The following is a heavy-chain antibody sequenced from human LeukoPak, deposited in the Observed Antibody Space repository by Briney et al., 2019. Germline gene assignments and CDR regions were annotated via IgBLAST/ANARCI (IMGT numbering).Heavy chain of an antibody. D-gene: IGHD3-3*01. V-gene: IGHV3-11*06. CDR1: GFIFSDYS. CDR2: ISTHSTYT. Sequence: GGSLRLSCAASGFIFSDYSMSWIRQAPGKGLEWVSYISTHSTYTHYADSVKGRFTISRDNSKNTVYLQMNSPRAEDTAVYYCARVGGDVLSGHRTGYYYAMDVWGQGTTVTVSS. J-gene: IGHJ6*02. CDR3: ARVGGDVLSGHRTGYYYAMDV.